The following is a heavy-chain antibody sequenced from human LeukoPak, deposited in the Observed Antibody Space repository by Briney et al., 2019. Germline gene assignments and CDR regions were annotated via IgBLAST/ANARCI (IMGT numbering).Heavy chain of an antibody. CDR1: GFTFSSYG. CDR2: IWNDGSNQ. D-gene: IGHD5-24*01. J-gene: IGHJ4*02. CDR3: ARGDGYNFFDY. Sequence: GGSLRLSCAASGFTFSSYGMHWVRQAPGKGLEWVAVIWNDGSNQYYVDSVKGRFTISRDNPKNTLHLQMNSLRAEDTAVYYCARGDGYNFFDYWGQGTLVTVSS. V-gene: IGHV3-33*01.